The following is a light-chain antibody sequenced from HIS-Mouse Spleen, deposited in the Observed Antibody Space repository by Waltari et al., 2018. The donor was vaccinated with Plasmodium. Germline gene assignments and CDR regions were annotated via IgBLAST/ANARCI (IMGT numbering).Light chain of an antibody. J-gene: IGLJ3*02. CDR3: QTWGTGFWV. CDR2: LNSDGSH. CDR1: SGHRSYA. Sequence: QLVLTQSPSASASLGASVKLTCPLSSGHRSYAIAWTQQQPEKGPRYLMKLNSDGSHRKGDGIPDRFSGSSSGAERYLTISSLQSEDEADYYCQTWGTGFWVFGGGTKLTVL. V-gene: IGLV4-69*01.